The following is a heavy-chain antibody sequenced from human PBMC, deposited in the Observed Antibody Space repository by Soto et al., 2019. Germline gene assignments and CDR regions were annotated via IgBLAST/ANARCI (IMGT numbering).Heavy chain of an antibody. V-gene: IGHV1-18*01. J-gene: IGHJ4*02. D-gene: IGHD6-19*01. CDR2: ISAYNGNT. CDR3: ARDRAGGPKRQWLDLDY. CDR1: GYTFTSYG. Sequence: QVQLVQSGAEVKKPGASVKVSCKASGYTFTSYGISWVRQAPGQGLEWMGWISAYNGNTNYAQKLQGRVTMTTDTSTRTAYMELRSLRSDDTAVYYCARDRAGGPKRQWLDLDYWGQGTLVTVSS.